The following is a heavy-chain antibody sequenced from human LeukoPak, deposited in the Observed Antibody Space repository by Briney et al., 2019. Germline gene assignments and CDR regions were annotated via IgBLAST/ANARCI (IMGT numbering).Heavy chain of an antibody. D-gene: IGHD2-2*01. J-gene: IGHJ4*02. V-gene: IGHV3-48*02. Sequence: GGSLRLPCAASGFTFSSYSMNWVRQAPGRGPEWVSYISSSSSTIYYADSVKGRFTISRDNAKNSLYLQMNSLRDEDTAVYYCASRVRSTENWGQGTLVTVSS. CDR3: ASRVRSTEN. CDR1: GFTFSSYS. CDR2: ISSSSSTI.